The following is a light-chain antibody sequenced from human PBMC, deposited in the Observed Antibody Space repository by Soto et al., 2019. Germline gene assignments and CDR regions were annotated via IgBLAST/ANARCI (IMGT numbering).Light chain of an antibody. CDR1: QNVGNY. V-gene: IGKV3-11*01. CDR3: QQRADWPIT. CDR2: DSS. Sequence: EMVVTQSPATLSVSPGERVTLSCRASQNVGNYLAWYQQKPGQAPRLLIYDSSNRATGIPARFSGSGSGTDFTLTISSLEPEDFALYYCQQRADWPITFGPGTKVDNK. J-gene: IGKJ3*01.